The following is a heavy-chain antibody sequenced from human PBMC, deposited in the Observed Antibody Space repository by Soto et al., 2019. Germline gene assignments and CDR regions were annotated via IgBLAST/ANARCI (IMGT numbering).Heavy chain of an antibody. V-gene: IGHV1-69*01. Sequence: QVQLVQSGAEVKKPGSSVKVSCKASGGTFSNYAISWVRQAPGQGLEWMGGITPMFGATIYAQKFQGRVTLTADESTSTAYMELSTLRSEDTAVYYCAGSPEWSYALNQLVIPTFGFYWGQGTLVTVSS. CDR1: GGTFSNYA. D-gene: IGHD3-9*01. J-gene: IGHJ4*02. CDR3: AGSPEWSYALNQLVIPTFGFY. CDR2: ITPMFGAT.